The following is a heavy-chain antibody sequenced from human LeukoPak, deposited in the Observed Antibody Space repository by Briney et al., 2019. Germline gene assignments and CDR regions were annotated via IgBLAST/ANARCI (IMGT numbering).Heavy chain of an antibody. J-gene: IGHJ5*02. V-gene: IGHV4-4*07. CDR1: GGSISSYY. CDR2: IHTSGST. Sequence: SETLSLTCIVSGGSISSYYWSWIRQPAGKGLEWIGRIHTSGSTNYNPSLKSRVTMSVDTSKNQFSLKLTSVTAADTAVYYCARAGDYRDYVGWFDPWGQGTLVTVSS. CDR3: ARAGDYRDYVGWFDP. D-gene: IGHD4-17*01.